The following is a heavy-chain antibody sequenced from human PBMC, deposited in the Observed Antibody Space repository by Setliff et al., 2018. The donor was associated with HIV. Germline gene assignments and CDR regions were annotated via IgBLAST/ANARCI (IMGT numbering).Heavy chain of an antibody. J-gene: IGHJ3*02. CDR1: GGTFSSYG. V-gene: IGHV1-69*05. CDR3: AKTLYYYDSSAYPGLDAFDI. Sequence: SVKVSCKASGGTFSSYGISWVRQAPGQGLEWMGAIIPMFGTGFYAQKFQGRVTITTDESGTTSYMELSSLRFEDTAVYFCAKTLYYYDSSAYPGLDAFDIWGQGTMVTVSS. CDR2: IIPMFGTG. D-gene: IGHD3-22*01.